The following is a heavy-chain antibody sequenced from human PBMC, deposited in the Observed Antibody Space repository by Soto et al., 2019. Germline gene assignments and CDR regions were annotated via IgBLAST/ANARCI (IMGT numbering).Heavy chain of an antibody. Sequence: LRLSCAASGFTFSSYAMHWVRQAPGKGLEWVAVISYDGSNKYYADSVKGRFTISRDNSKNTLYLQMNSLRAEDTAVYYCASQMATSDYWGQGTLVTVSS. CDR3: ASQMATSDY. CDR1: GFTFSSYA. V-gene: IGHV3-30-3*01. CDR2: ISYDGSNK. D-gene: IGHD5-12*01. J-gene: IGHJ4*02.